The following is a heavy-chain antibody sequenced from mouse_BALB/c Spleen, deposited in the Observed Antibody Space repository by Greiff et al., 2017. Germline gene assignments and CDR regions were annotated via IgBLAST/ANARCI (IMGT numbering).Heavy chain of an antibody. V-gene: IGHV1-87*01. J-gene: IGHJ3*01. CDR1: GYTFTSYW. D-gene: IGHD4-1*01. CDR2: IYPGDGDT. Sequence: QVQLQQSGAELARPGASVKLSCKASGYTFTSYWMQWVKQRPGQGLEWIGAIYPGDGDTRYTQKFKGKATLTADKSSSTAYMQLSSLASEDSAVYYCARGGLGKGAWVAYWGQGTLVTVSA. CDR3: ARGGLGKGAWVAY.